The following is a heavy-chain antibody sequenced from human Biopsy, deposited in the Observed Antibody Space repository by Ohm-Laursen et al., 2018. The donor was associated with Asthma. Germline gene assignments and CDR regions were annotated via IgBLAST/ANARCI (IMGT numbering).Heavy chain of an antibody. D-gene: IGHD6-6*01. CDR2: IYSGGGT. V-gene: IGHV3-53*01. CDR3: ARKIAARGGMGV. CDR1: GFTVSTNG. Sequence: SLRLSCAASGFTVSTNGMSWVRQPPGKGLEWVSVIYSGGGTYYADSVQGRVTISRDNSKNTLSLQMNSLRAEDTAVYYRARKIAARGGMGVWGQGTTVTVSS. J-gene: IGHJ6*02.